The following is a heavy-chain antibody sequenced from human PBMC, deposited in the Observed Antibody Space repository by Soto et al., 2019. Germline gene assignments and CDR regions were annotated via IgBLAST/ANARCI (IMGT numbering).Heavy chain of an antibody. V-gene: IGHV3-13*04. CDR3: ARGPSYYYGMDV. J-gene: IGHJ6*02. Sequence: EVQLVESGGGLVQPGGSLRLSCAASGFTFSSYDMHWVRQATGKGLEWVSAIGTAGDTYYPGSVKGRFTISRENAKNSLYLKMNSLRAGDTAVYYCARGPSYYYGMDVWGQGTTVTVSS. CDR2: IGTAGDT. CDR1: GFTFSSYD.